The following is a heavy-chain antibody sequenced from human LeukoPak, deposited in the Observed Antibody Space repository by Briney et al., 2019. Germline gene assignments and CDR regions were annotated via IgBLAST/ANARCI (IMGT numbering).Heavy chain of an antibody. CDR2: VNPNSGDT. V-gene: IGHV1-2*02. CDR1: GYTFTSNA. J-gene: IGHJ5*01. D-gene: IGHD1-26*01. CDR3: ARASGSHWWFDS. Sequence: ASVKVSCKASGYTFTSNAINWVRQAPGQGLEWMGCVNPNSGDTNYAQKFQGSVTMTRDTSISTVYMELSRLRSDDTAVYYCARASGSHWWFDSWGQGTLVTVSS.